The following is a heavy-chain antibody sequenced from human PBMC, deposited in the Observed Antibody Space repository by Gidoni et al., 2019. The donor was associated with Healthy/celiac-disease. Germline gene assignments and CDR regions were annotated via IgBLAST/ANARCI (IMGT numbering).Heavy chain of an antibody. V-gene: IGHV4-34*01. CDR3: ARGGRWLQRYWYFDL. D-gene: IGHD5-12*01. Sequence: QVQLQQWGAGLLKPSETLSLTCAVYGGSFSGYYWSWIRQPPGKGLEWIGEINHSGSTNYNPSLKSRVTISVDTSKNQFSLKLSSVTAADTAVYYCARGGRWLQRYWYFDLWGRGTLVTVSS. J-gene: IGHJ2*01. CDR2: INHSGST. CDR1: GGSFSGYY.